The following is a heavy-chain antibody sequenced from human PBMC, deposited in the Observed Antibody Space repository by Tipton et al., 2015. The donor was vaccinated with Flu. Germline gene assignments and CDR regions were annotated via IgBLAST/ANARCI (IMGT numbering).Heavy chain of an antibody. CDR1: GYNFIAYW. CDR3: ARLDIAVAGIVDY. D-gene: IGHD6-19*01. CDR2: IYPADSDT. Sequence: EVQLVQSGAEVKKPGESLKISCKGSGYNFIAYWIGWVRQMPGKGLEWMGIIYPADSDTRYSPSFQGQVTISADKSINTVYLQWSSLKASDTATYYCARLDIAVAGIVDYWGQGTPVTVSS. J-gene: IGHJ4*02. V-gene: IGHV5-51*01.